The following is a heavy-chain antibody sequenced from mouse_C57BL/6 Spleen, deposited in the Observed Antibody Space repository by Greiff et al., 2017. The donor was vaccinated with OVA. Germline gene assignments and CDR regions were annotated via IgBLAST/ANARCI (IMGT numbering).Heavy chain of an antibody. V-gene: IGHV1-42*01. CDR3: ARGSYWYFDV. J-gene: IGHJ1*03. CDR1: GYSFTGYY. Sequence: VQLQQSGPELVKPGASVKISCKASGYSFTGYYMNWVKQSPEKSLEWIGAINPSTGGTTYNQKFKAKATLTVDKSSSTAYMQLKSLTSEDSAVYYCARGSYWYFDVWGTGTTVTVSS. CDR2: INPSTGGT. D-gene: IGHD1-1*01.